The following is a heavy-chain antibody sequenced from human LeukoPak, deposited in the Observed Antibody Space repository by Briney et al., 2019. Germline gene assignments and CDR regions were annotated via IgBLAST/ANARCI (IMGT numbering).Heavy chain of an antibody. Sequence: GGSLRLSCAASRFTFSSYSMNWVRQAPGKGLEWVSSISSSSSYTYYADSVKGRLTISRDNAKNSLYLQMNSLRAEDTAVYYCARELTDSSGYYLDPKPFDYWGQGTLVTVSS. D-gene: IGHD3-22*01. CDR1: RFTFSSYS. V-gene: IGHV3-21*01. J-gene: IGHJ4*02. CDR3: ARELTDSSGYYLDPKPFDY. CDR2: ISSSSSYT.